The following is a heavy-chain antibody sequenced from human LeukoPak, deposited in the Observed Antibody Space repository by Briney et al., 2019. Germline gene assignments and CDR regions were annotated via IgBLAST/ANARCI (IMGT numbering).Heavy chain of an antibody. CDR3: ARGYCSSTSCYHFDY. J-gene: IGHJ4*02. Sequence: SETLSLTCAVYGGSFSGYYWSWIRQPPGKGLEWIGEINHSGSTNYNPSLKSRVTISVDTSKNQFSLKLSSVTAADTAVYYCARGYCSSTSCYHFDYWGQRTLVTVSS. V-gene: IGHV4-34*01. D-gene: IGHD2-2*01. CDR2: INHSGST. CDR1: GGSFSGYY.